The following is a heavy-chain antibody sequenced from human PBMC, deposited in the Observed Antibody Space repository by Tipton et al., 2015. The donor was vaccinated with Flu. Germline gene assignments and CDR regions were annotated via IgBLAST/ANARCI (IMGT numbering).Heavy chain of an antibody. J-gene: IGHJ5*02. CDR2: IYNTGLT. CDR3: ARGNWNSNYDNWFDP. V-gene: IGHV4-39*07. Sequence: TLSFTCTVSGASVNIENSYWVWIRKSLGRGLEWIGTIYNTGLTNYNPSLKSRVTVSLDMSKNQFSLNVSLVTAADTATYFCARGNWNSNYDNWFDPWGQGTPVTVSS. CDR1: GASVNIENSY. D-gene: IGHD1-1*01.